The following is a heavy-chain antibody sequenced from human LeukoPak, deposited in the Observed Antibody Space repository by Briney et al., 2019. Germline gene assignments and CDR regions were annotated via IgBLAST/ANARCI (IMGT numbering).Heavy chain of an antibody. CDR3: ASLAAGVGFDY. CDR2: INHSGST. CDR1: GGSFSGYY. Sequence: SETLSLTCAVYGGSFSGYYWSWILQPPGKGLEWIGEINHSGSTNYNPSLKSRVTISVDTSKNQFSLKLSSVTAADTAVYYCASLAAGVGFDYWGQGTLVTVSS. V-gene: IGHV4-34*01. D-gene: IGHD6-13*01. J-gene: IGHJ4*02.